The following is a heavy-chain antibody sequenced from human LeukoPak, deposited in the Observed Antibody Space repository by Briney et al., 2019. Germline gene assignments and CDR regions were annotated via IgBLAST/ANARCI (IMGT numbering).Heavy chain of an antibody. Sequence: RGSLRLSCAASGFTFSSYAMSWVRQAPGKGLEWVSAISGSGGSTYYGDSVKGRFTISRDNSKNTLYLQMNSLRAADTAVYYCAKDLIAVAGSFSPDDYWGQGTLVTVSS. V-gene: IGHV3-23*01. CDR1: GFTFSSYA. CDR3: AKDLIAVAGSFSPDDY. J-gene: IGHJ4*02. D-gene: IGHD6-19*01. CDR2: ISGSGGST.